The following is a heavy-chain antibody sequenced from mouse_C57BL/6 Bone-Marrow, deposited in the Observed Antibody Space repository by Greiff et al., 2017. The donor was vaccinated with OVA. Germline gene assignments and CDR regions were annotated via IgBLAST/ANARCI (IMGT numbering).Heavy chain of an antibody. CDR2: IDPEDGET. CDR3: AKITFEY. V-gene: IGHV14-2*01. J-gene: IGHJ2*01. CDR1: GFNSKDYY. D-gene: IGHD1-3*01. Sequence: VQPQQSGAELVKPGASVKLSSTASGFNSKDYYMHWVKQRTEQCLELIGRIDPEDGETKYAPKFQGKATITADTSTNTTNLHLNSLTSEATDVCCCAKITFEYWGQSTTITVCS.